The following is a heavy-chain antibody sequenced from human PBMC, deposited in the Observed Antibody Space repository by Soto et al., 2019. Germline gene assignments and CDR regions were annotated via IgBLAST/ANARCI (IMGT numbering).Heavy chain of an antibody. CDR2: INPSGGST. Sequence: QVQLVQSGAEVKKPGASVKVSCKASGYSLTSYYMHWVRQAPGQGLEWMGIINPSGGSTSYAQKFQGRVTMSRDTSTSPVYMELSTLRAEDTAVYYCASEYSSSSRYGMDVWGQGTTVTVSS. V-gene: IGHV1-46*01. CDR1: GYSLTSYY. D-gene: IGHD6-6*01. CDR3: ASEYSSSSRYGMDV. J-gene: IGHJ6*02.